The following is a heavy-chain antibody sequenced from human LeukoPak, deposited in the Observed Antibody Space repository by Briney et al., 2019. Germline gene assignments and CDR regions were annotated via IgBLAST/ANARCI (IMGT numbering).Heavy chain of an antibody. CDR2: IYYSGST. V-gene: IGHV4-30-4*01. D-gene: IGHD5-18*01. CDR3: ARGTAMVAPRDYYYYYGMDV. J-gene: IGHJ6*02. CDR1: GGSISSGDYY. Sequence: PSQTLSLTCTVSGGSISSGDYYWSWTRQPPGKGLEWIGYIYYSGSTYYNPSLKSRVTISVDTSKNQFSLKLSSVTAADTAVYYCARGTAMVAPRDYYYYYGMDVWGQGTTVTVSS.